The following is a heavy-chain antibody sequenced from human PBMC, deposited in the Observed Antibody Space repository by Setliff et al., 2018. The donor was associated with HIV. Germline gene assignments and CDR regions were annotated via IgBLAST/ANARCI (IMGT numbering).Heavy chain of an antibody. V-gene: IGHV4-61*03. Sequence: LSLTCAVSGASISDTIWWSWIRQPPGEGLEWIGHISYNEYTNYNPSLKSRVTISLDTSKKHFSLDLYSVTAADTAVYYCARDHNSGTLHAFDLWGQGTKVTVSS. D-gene: IGHD1-26*01. J-gene: IGHJ3*01. CDR1: GASISDTIW. CDR3: ARDHNSGTLHAFDL. CDR2: ISYNEYT.